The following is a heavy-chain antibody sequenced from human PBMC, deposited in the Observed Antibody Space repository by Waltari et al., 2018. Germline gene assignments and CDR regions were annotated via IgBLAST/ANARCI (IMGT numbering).Heavy chain of an antibody. Sequence: EVQLVESGGTLVQPGGSLRLSCVASGFTFSSCWMTWVRQAPGKVLEWLANINEDGSEKFYVDSVTGRFSISRDNAKNSLYLQMNTLTVEETAVYYCARADYGGSADYDYWGQGTLVTVSS. V-gene: IGHV3-7*04. CDR2: INEDGSEK. CDR3: ARADYGGSADYDY. CDR1: GFTFSSCW. D-gene: IGHD4-17*01. J-gene: IGHJ4*02.